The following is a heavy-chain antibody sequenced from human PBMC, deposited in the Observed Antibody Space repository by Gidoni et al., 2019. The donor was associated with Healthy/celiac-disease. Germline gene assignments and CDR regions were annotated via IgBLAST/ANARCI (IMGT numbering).Heavy chain of an antibody. J-gene: IGHJ4*02. CDR1: GGSISSYY. V-gene: IGHV4-59*01. CDR3: ARGHTVTTGRYFDY. D-gene: IGHD4-17*01. Sequence: QVQLQESGPGLVKPSETLSLTCTVSGGSISSYYWSWIRQPPGKGLEWIGYIYYSGSTNYNPSLKSRVTISVDTSKNQFSLKLSSVTAADTAVYYCARGHTVTTGRYFDYWGQGTLVTVSS. CDR2: IYYSGST.